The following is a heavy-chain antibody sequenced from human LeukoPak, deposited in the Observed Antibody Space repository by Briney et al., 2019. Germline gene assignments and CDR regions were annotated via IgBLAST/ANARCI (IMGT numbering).Heavy chain of an antibody. CDR2: IYYSGST. J-gene: IGHJ5*02. D-gene: IGHD5-12*01. Sequence: SVTLSLTCTVAGGSISSYYWSWIRQPPGKGLEWIGYIYYSGSTNYNPSLKSRVTISVDTSKNQFSLKLSSVTAADTAVYYCARGSIPPLLGGYVTFDPWGQGTLVAVSS. V-gene: IGHV4-59*01. CDR3: ARGSIPPLLGGYVTFDP. CDR1: GGSISSYY.